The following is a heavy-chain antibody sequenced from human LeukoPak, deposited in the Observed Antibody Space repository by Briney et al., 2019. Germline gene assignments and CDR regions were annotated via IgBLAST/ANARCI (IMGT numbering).Heavy chain of an antibody. V-gene: IGHV1-69*13. D-gene: IGHD3-10*01. CDR1: GGTFISYA. J-gene: IGHJ4*02. CDR3: ARDLVGLYYFDY. CDR2: IIPIFGTA. Sequence: SVKVSFKASGGTFISYAISWVRQAPGQGLEWMGGIIPIFGTANYAQKFQGRVTITADESTSTAYMELSSLRSEDTAVYYCARDLVGLYYFDYWGQGTLVTVSS.